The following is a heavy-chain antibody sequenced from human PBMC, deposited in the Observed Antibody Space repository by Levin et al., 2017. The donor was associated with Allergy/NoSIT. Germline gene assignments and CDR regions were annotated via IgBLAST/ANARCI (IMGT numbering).Heavy chain of an antibody. CDR2: INPNSGGT. D-gene: IGHD1-26*01. CDR3: ARAHGELLVDY. V-gene: IGHV1-2*02. CDR1: GYTFTGYY. J-gene: IGHJ4*02. Sequence: GESLKISCKASGYTFTGYYMHWVRQAPGQGLEWMGWINPNSGGTNYAQKFQGRVTMTRDTSISTAYMELSRLRSDDTAVYYCARAHGELLVDYWGQGTLVTVSS.